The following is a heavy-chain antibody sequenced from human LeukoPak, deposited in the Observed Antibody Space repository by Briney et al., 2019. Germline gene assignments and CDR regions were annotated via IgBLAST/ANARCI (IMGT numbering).Heavy chain of an antibody. V-gene: IGHV3-23*01. Sequence: GGSLRLSCTVSGFAFSGYAMSWARQAPGKGPEWVSSIGARGGVTYPADSVKGRFTISRDNSKNRLLLQMNSLTAEHTAVYYCAKVHYTASFPGSFPGRNYFDSWGQGSLVTVSS. CDR1: GFAFSGYA. CDR2: IGARGGVT. D-gene: IGHD1-26*01. CDR3: AKVHYTASFPGSFPGRNYFDS. J-gene: IGHJ4*02.